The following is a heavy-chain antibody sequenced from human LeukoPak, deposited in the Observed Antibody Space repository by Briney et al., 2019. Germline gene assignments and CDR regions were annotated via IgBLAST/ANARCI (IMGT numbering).Heavy chain of an antibody. Sequence: ASQTLSLTCSVSGVSITGDEDFWTWIRQPPGKGLELIGYVHHSGNRYYDSSLGSRLTISVDRSKNQFSLKLSSVTAADTALYYCASDILTGFSPWADYWGQGTLVIVSS. CDR1: GVSITGDEDF. CDR2: VHHSGNR. D-gene: IGHD3-9*01. J-gene: IGHJ4*02. V-gene: IGHV4-30-2*01. CDR3: ASDILTGFSPWADY.